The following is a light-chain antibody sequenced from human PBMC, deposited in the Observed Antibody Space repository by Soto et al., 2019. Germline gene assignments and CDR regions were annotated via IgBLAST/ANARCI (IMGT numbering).Light chain of an antibody. Sequence: EVVMTQSPATLSVSPGERATHSCRASQSVSSNLAWYQQKHGQAPRLLIFGASTRATGIPARFSGSGSGTEFTLTISSLQSEDFAVYYCQHYNNWPFTFGGGTKVDIK. CDR1: QSVSSN. CDR2: GAS. J-gene: IGKJ4*01. CDR3: QHYNNWPFT. V-gene: IGKV3-15*01.